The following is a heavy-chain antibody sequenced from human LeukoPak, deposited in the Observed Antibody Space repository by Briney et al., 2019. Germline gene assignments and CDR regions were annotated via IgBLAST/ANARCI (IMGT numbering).Heavy chain of an antibody. V-gene: IGHV4-34*01. D-gene: IGHD2-2*02. CDR3: ARLNCSSTSCYKYYYYYYMDV. CDR2: INHSGST. CDR1: GGSFSGYY. J-gene: IGHJ6*03. Sequence: SETLSLTCAVYGGSFSGYYWSWIRQPPGKGLEWIGEINHSGSTNYNPSLKSRVTISADTSKNQFSLKLSSVTAADTAVYYCARLNCSSTSCYKYYYYYYMDVWGKGTTVTVSS.